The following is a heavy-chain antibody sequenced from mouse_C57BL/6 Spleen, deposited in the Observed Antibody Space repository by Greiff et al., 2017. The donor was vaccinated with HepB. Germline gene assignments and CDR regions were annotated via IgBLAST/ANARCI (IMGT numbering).Heavy chain of an antibody. Sequence: VQLQQSGAELVKPGASVKLSCKASGYTFTSYWMHWVKQRPGQGLEWIGMIHPNSGSTNYNEKFKSKATLTVDKSSSTAYMQLSSLTSEDSAVYYCAMAYYYVSYAMDYWGQGTSVTVSS. CDR2: IHPNSGST. CDR3: AMAYYYVSYAMDY. CDR1: GYTFTSYW. D-gene: IGHD1-1*01. J-gene: IGHJ4*01. V-gene: IGHV1-64*01.